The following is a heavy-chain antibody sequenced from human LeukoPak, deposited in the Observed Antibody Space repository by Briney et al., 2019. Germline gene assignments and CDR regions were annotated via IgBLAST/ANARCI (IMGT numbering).Heavy chain of an antibody. CDR1: GYTFTGYY. CDR2: INPNSGGT. J-gene: IGHJ6*02. Sequence: ASVKVSCKASGYTFTGYYMHWVRQAPGQGLEWMGWINPNSGGTNYAQKFQGRVTMTRDTSISTAYMELSRLRSDDTAVCYCARGTSGYGEYQLAEYYYGMDVWGQGTTVTVSS. D-gene: IGHD5-12*01. V-gene: IGHV1-2*02. CDR3: ARGTSGYGEYQLAEYYYGMDV.